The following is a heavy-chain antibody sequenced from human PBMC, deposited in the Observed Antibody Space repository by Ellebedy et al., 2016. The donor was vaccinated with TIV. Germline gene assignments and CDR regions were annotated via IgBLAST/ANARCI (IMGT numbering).Heavy chain of an antibody. D-gene: IGHD3-10*01. CDR3: ARDQGWAYPGSTRFDY. V-gene: IGHV3-7*01. CDR2: IKQDGSEK. Sequence: GESLKISCAASGFTFSNYAMSWVRQAPGKGLEWVANIKQDGSEKWYVDSVKGRFTISRDNAKKSLYLQMSSLRAEETAVYYCARDQGWAYPGSTRFDYWGQGTLVTVSS. CDR1: GFTFSNYA. J-gene: IGHJ4*03.